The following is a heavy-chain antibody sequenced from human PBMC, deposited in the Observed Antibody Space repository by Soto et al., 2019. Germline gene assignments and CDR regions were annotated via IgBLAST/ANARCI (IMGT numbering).Heavy chain of an antibody. CDR2: IKEDGSEK. CDR1: GFSFSTYW. Sequence: GGSLRLSCVASGFSFSTYWMSWVRQAPGKGLEWVANIKEDGSEKFYVDSVKGRFTISRDNAKNSLFLQLSSLRAEDTAVYYCARGGGSYWVYWGQGTRVTVSS. CDR3: ARGGGSYWVY. V-gene: IGHV3-7*05. J-gene: IGHJ4*02. D-gene: IGHD2-8*02.